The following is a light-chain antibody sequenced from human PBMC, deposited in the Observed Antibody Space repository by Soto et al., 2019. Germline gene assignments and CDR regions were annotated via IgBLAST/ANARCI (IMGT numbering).Light chain of an antibody. V-gene: IGKV1-17*01. CDR1: QGSRN. Sequence: DIQMTQSPFSLSASVGDRVTITCRASQGSRNLGWFQQKPGEAPKRLIYATSSLESGVPSRFSGSGSGTEFSLTISSLQPEDFATYFCLQHNTYPYTFGQGTKPDIK. CDR3: LQHNTYPYT. CDR2: ATS. J-gene: IGKJ2*01.